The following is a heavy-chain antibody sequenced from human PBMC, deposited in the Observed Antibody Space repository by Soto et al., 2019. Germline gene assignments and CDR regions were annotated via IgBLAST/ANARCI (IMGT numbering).Heavy chain of an antibody. CDR3: ARVALLTGYPFDY. J-gene: IGHJ4*02. Sequence: PSETLSLTCTVSGGSISSGDYYWSWIRQPPGKGLEWIGYIYYSGSTYYNPSLKSRVTISVDTSKNQFSLKLSSVTAADTAVYYCARVALLTGYPFDYWGQGTLVTVPQ. V-gene: IGHV4-30-4*01. D-gene: IGHD3-9*01. CDR1: GGSISSGDYY. CDR2: IYYSGST.